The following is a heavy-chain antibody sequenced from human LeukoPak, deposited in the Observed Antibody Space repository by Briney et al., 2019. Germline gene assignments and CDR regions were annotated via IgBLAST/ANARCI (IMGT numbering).Heavy chain of an antibody. J-gene: IGHJ3*01. Sequence: GGSLRLSCAASGFTFSTYGMHWVRQAPGKGLEWVAVIWFDGSNQYYVDSVRGRFFISRDNSKNTLYLQMNTLRAEDTGVYYCARDRGSRDSFDLWGQGAMVTVSS. V-gene: IGHV3-33*01. D-gene: IGHD2-2*01. CDR1: GFTFSTYG. CDR2: IWFDGSNQ. CDR3: ARDRGSRDSFDL.